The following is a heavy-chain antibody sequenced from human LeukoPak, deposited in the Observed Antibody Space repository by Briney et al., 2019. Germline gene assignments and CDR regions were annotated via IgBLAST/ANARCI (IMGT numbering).Heavy chain of an antibody. D-gene: IGHD1-1*01. V-gene: IGHV1-2*06. CDR3: ARDLSSTPNWELDH. CDR2: INAGSGDT. CDR1: GYTFSGYF. Sequence: ASVEVSCKASGYTFSGYFVHWVRQAPGQGLERMGRINAGSGDTEFAQKFQGRVTMTRDTFVSTAYMEVSGLTSDDTAMYYCARDLSSTPNWELDHWGQGTLVTVSS. J-gene: IGHJ4*02.